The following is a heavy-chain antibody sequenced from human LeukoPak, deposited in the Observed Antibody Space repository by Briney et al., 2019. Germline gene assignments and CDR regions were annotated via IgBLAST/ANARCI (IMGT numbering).Heavy chain of an antibody. J-gene: IGHJ6*03. CDR2: ISYDGSNK. CDR1: GFPFSSYD. D-gene: IGHD3-3*01. CDR3: ARDSPPDSWSGYQPGRVYHMDF. Sequence: GVSLSLFCAASGFPFSSYDMHWVRQAPGKGLEWVADISYDGSNKYYADSEKGLFSISRDNSKNTLYLQMNSERAEHAVVYYCARDSPPDSWSGYQPGRVYHMDFWGKGTTVTVSS. V-gene: IGHV3-30*04.